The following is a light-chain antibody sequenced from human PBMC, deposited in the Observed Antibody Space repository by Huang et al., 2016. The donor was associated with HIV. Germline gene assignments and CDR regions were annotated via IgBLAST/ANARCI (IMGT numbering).Light chain of an antibody. Sequence: EVLLTQSPGSLSLSPGERATLSCRARQSIASNYLAWYQQKPGQAPRLLMYGASGRAPGIPDRFTGSGSGTDFTLTSSRLETEDIAVYYCQQYGTSRTFGQGTKLEIK. CDR1: QSIASNY. CDR2: GAS. CDR3: QQYGTSRT. J-gene: IGKJ1*01. V-gene: IGKV3-20*01.